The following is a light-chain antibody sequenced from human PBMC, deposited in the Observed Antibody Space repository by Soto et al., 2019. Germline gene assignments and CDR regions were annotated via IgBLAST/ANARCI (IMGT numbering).Light chain of an antibody. CDR2: DAY. CDR3: QKSDHLPL. J-gene: IGKJ3*01. Sequence: DIQMTQSPPSLSASVGDRVTITCQASHDIGNSLNWYQHKPGKAPKLVIYDAYNLETGVPSTFSGSGFGTDFTFTISSLRPEDIAPYYCQKSDHLPLFGPGTKVDIK. CDR1: HDIGNS. V-gene: IGKV1-33*01.